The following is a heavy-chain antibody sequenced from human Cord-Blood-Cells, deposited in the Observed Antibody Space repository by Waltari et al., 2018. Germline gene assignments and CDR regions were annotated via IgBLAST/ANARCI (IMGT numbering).Heavy chain of an antibody. CDR3: ARAGYRDYSKIFDY. Sequence: QVQLQQWGAGLLKPSETLSLTCAVYGGSFSGYYWSWIRQPPGKGLEWIGEINHSGSTNYNPSLKSRVTISVXPXXXXXSLKLSSVTAADTAVYYCARAGYRDYSKIFDYWGQGTLVTVSS. J-gene: IGHJ4*02. CDR2: INHSGST. V-gene: IGHV4-34*01. CDR1: GGSFSGYY. D-gene: IGHD4-4*01.